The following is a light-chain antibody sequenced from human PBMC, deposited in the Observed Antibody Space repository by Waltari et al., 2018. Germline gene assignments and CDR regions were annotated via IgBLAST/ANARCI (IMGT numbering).Light chain of an antibody. CDR2: GAS. CDR1: QGISTW. J-gene: IGKJ1*01. V-gene: IGKV1-12*01. CDR3: QQGNSFPPT. Sequence: IQMTQSPSSVSASVGDRVTITCRASQGISTWLAWYQQKPGQAQKVLIYGASTLLTGVPSRFSGSGSGTEFTLTISGLQPEDFATYFCQQGNSFPPTFGQGTRVEV.